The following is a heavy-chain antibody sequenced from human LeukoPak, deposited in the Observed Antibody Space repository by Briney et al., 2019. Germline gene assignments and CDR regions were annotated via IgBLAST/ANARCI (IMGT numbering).Heavy chain of an antibody. Sequence: GGSLRLSCAASGFTFSSYSMNWVRQAPGKGLEWISYITSSSNAMCYADSVKGRFIISRDNAKNSLYLQMSSLRDDDTAVYYCARDIYYSFDYWGQGSLVTVSS. CDR1: GFTFSSYS. D-gene: IGHD3-10*01. V-gene: IGHV3-48*02. CDR2: ITSSSNAM. CDR3: ARDIYYSFDY. J-gene: IGHJ4*01.